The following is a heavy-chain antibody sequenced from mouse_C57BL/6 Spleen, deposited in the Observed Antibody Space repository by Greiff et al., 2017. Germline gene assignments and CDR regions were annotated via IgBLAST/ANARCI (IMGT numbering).Heavy chain of an antibody. Sequence: EVQVVESGPGLVKPSQSLSLTCSVTGYSITSGYYWNWIRQFPGNKLEWMGYISYDGSNNYNPSLKNRISITRDTSKNQFFLKLNSVTTEDTATYYCARNDGYSYWYFDVWGTGTTVTVSS. CDR2: ISYDGSN. V-gene: IGHV3-6*01. CDR1: GYSITSGYY. D-gene: IGHD2-3*01. CDR3: ARNDGYSYWYFDV. J-gene: IGHJ1*03.